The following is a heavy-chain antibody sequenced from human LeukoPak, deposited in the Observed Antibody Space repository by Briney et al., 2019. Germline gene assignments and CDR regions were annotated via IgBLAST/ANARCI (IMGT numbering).Heavy chain of an antibody. CDR2: INHSGST. CDR3: ARGAVPDIYIVVIPAAMLGRWFDP. D-gene: IGHD2-2*01. Sequence: SETLSLTCAVYGGSFSGYYWSWIRQPPGKGLEWIGEINHSGSTNYNPSLKSRVAISVDTSKNQFSLKLSSVTAADTAVYYCARGAVPDIYIVVIPAAMLGRWFDPWGQGTLVTVSS. V-gene: IGHV4-34*01. J-gene: IGHJ5*02. CDR1: GGSFSGYY.